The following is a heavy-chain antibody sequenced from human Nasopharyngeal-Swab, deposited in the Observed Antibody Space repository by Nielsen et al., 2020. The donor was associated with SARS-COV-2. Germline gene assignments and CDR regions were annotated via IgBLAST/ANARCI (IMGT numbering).Heavy chain of an antibody. V-gene: IGHV3-23*03. CDR1: GFTFSSYA. CDR3: AKDQKQWLVRGYGMDV. J-gene: IGHJ6*02. CDR2: IYSGGSST. Sequence: GESLKISCAASGFTFSSYAMSWVRQAPGKGLEWVSVIYSGGSSTYYADSVKGRFTISRDNSKNTLYLQMNSLRAEDTAVYYCAKDQKQWLVRGYGMDVWGQGTTVTVSS. D-gene: IGHD6-19*01.